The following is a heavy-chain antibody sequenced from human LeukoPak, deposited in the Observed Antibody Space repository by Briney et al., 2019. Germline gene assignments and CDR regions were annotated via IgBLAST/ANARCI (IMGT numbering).Heavy chain of an antibody. CDR1: GFTFSSYV. Sequence: GGSLRLSCAASGFTFSSYVMHWLRQAPGKGLEWVAFIQYDGSEKYYLDSVKGRFTISRDNSKSTLHLQMNSLRPEDTAVYYCAKDSYYYVNSDGSYWGQGTLVTVSS. CDR2: IQYDGSEK. V-gene: IGHV3-30*02. CDR3: AKDSYYYVNSDGSY. J-gene: IGHJ4*02. D-gene: IGHD3-10*02.